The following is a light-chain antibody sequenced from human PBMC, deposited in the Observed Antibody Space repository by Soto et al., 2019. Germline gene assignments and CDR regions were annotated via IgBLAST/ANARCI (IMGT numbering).Light chain of an antibody. CDR2: EGT. Sequence: QSVLTQPGSGAASAGQWITIPCTGTSSDVGSYNLVSWFQQHPGKVPKLLIYEGTKRPSGLSDRFSGSKSGTTASLTISGLQAEDEAHYYCYSYAGENLYVFGTGTKVTVL. CDR3: YSYAGENLYV. V-gene: IGLV2-23*01. CDR1: SSDVGSYNL. J-gene: IGLJ1*01.